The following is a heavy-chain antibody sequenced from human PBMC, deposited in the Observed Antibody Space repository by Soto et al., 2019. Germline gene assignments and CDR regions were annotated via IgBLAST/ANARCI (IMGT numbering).Heavy chain of an antibody. Sequence: QVQLQESGPGLVKPSQTLSLTCTVSGGSISSGDYYWSWIRQPPGKALEWLGYIHYGGSTYYNPSLKSRVTRSVDTSKNQFSLKLSSVTAADTAVYYCARRGGGVPELYFDYWGQGTLVTVSS. V-gene: IGHV4-30-4*01. CDR2: IHYGGST. CDR3: ARRGGGVPELYFDY. CDR1: GGSISSGDYY. D-gene: IGHD2-15*01. J-gene: IGHJ4*02.